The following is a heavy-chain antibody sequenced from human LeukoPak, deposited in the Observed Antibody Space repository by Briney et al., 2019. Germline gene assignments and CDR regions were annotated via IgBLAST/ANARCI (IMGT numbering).Heavy chain of an antibody. J-gene: IGHJ4*02. CDR1: GFTFSSYA. V-gene: IGHV3-23*01. D-gene: IGHD1-26*01. CDR3: AKGLQWELPCDY. CDR2: ISGSGASGGRT. Sequence: GGSLRLSCAASGFTFSSYAMSWVRQAPGKGLEWVSAISGSGASGGRTYYADAVKGRFTISRDNSKNTLYLQMNSLRAEDTAVYYCAKGLQWELPCDYWGQGTLVTVSS.